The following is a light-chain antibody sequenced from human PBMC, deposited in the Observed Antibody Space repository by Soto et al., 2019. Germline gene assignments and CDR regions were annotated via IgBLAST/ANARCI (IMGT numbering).Light chain of an antibody. CDR2: KAS. J-gene: IGKJ1*01. CDR3: QQYNSYWT. V-gene: IGKV1-5*03. Sequence: DIQMTQSPSTLPASVGDRVTITCRASQSISSWLAWYQQKPGKAPKLLIYKASSLESGVPSRFSGSGSGTEFTLTISSLQPDDLATYYCQQYNSYWTFGQGTKVDNK. CDR1: QSISSW.